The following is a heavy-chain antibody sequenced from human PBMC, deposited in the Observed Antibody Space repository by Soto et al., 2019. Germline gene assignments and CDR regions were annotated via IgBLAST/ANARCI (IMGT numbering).Heavy chain of an antibody. V-gene: IGHV1-3*01. CDR1: GYTFSNFA. D-gene: IGHD7-27*01. Sequence: GASVKVSCKASGYTFSNFAMHWVRQAPGQRLEWMGWINPGNGNTKYSQTFQGRVTITRDTSASTAYMELSSLRSEDTAVYYCATAGAGELTTIFSSSGMDVVGQGTTFPVSS. J-gene: IGHJ6*02. CDR2: INPGNGNT. CDR3: ATAGAGELTTIFSSSGMDV.